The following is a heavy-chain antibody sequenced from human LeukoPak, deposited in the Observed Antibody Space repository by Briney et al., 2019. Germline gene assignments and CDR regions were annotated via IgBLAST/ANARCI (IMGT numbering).Heavy chain of an antibody. D-gene: IGHD5-18*01. V-gene: IGHV3-64*01. CDR3: AREEVELWSGFGY. Sequence: PGGSLRLXCAASGFTFTTYRMHWVRLAPGKGLEYVSGISSDGGSTYYANSVTGRFTISRDNSKNTLYLQMGSLRGEDMAVYSCAREEVELWSGFGYWGQGTLVTVSS. CDR1: GFTFTTYR. J-gene: IGHJ4*02. CDR2: ISSDGGST.